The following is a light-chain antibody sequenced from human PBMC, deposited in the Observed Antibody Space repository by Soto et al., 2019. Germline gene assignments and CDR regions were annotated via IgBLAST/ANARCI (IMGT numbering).Light chain of an antibody. CDR3: QQYNNWPPIT. CDR1: QSVSSD. J-gene: IGKJ5*01. V-gene: IGKV3-15*01. Sequence: EIVMTQSPASLSVSPGERATLSCRASQSVSSDLAWYPHKPGQAPRLLIYAASTRSTGIPARFSGSGYGTEFTITISSLQSEDFAVYYCQQYNNWPPITFGQGTRLEIK. CDR2: AAS.